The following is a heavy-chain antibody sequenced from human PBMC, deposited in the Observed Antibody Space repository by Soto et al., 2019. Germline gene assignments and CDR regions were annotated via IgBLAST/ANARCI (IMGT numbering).Heavy chain of an antibody. D-gene: IGHD5-18*01. CDR1: RGTFSTYA. CDR2: SIPMFGTA. Sequence: QVQLVQSGAEVKKPESSVKVSSKAPRGTFSTYAIRWVRQAPGQGLEWMGGSIPMFGTANYAQRFQDRVTITANESTNTVYMELSSLRSEDTAVYFCASGIQLWLRRINNGYSGWGQGSLVTVSS. J-gene: IGHJ4*02. CDR3: ASGIQLWLRRINNGYSG. V-gene: IGHV1-69*12.